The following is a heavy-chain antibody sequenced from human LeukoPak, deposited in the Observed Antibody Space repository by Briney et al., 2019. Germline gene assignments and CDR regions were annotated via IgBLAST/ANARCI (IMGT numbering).Heavy chain of an antibody. J-gene: IGHJ4*02. CDR3: ASGQLVGDY. V-gene: IGHV4-30-2*01. CDR1: GLTVSSNY. D-gene: IGHD6-13*01. Sequence: LRLSCAASGLTVSSNYMSWIRQPPGKGLEWIGYIYHSGSTYYNPSLKSRVTISVDRSKNQFSLKLSSVTAADTAVYYCASGQLVGDYWGQGTLVTVSS. CDR2: IYHSGST.